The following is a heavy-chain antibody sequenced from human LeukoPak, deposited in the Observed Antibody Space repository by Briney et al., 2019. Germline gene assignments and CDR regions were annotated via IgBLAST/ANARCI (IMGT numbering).Heavy chain of an antibody. CDR2: IRYDGSEK. CDR1: GFTFNTYG. Sequence: GGSLRLSCAASGFTFNTYGMHWVRQAPGKGLEWVAFIRYDGSEKYYADSVKGRFTISRDNSKNTVYLQMNSLRVEDTAVYSCAKEPRTVTTRPTFDYWGQGTLVTVSS. V-gene: IGHV3-30*02. D-gene: IGHD4-17*01. J-gene: IGHJ4*02. CDR3: AKEPRTVTTRPTFDY.